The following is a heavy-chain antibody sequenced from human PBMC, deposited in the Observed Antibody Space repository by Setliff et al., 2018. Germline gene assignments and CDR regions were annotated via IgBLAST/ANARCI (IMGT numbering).Heavy chain of an antibody. D-gene: IGHD1-26*01. Sequence: GESLKISCKGSGYRFSSHWIGWVRQMPGKGLEWMGIIYPGDSDTRYSPSFQGQVTISADKSISTAYLQWSSLKASDTAMYYCASSSGSSSNDAFDIWGQGTTVTVSS. J-gene: IGHJ3*02. V-gene: IGHV5-51*01. CDR3: ASSSGSSSNDAFDI. CDR1: GYRFSSHW. CDR2: IYPGDSDT.